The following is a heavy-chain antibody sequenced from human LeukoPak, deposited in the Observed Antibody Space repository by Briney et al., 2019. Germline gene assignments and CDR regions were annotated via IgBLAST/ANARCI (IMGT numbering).Heavy chain of an antibody. J-gene: IGHJ6*03. CDR2: INHSGST. CDR3: VRDRLDSYYYMDV. V-gene: IGHV4-34*01. D-gene: IGHD3-22*01. CDR1: GGSFSGYY. Sequence: SETLSLTCAVYGGSFSGYYWNWIRQPPGKGLEWIGEINHSGSTNYNPSLKSRVTISVDTSKNQFSLGLTSVTAADTAVYYCVRDRLDSYYYMDVWGKGATVTVSS.